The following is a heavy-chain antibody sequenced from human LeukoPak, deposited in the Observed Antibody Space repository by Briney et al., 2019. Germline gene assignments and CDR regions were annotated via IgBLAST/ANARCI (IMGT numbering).Heavy chain of an antibody. D-gene: IGHD1-26*01. Sequence: GGSLRLSCGASGFTFSTHDMHWVRQAPGKGLEWVAFIRYDGSHEYYADSVKGRFTISRDNSKNTLYLQMNSVRSEDTALYYCAKPSGSGVDYWGQGTRATVSS. CDR2: IRYDGSHE. CDR3: AKPSGSGVDY. CDR1: GFTFSTHD. J-gene: IGHJ4*01. V-gene: IGHV3-30*02.